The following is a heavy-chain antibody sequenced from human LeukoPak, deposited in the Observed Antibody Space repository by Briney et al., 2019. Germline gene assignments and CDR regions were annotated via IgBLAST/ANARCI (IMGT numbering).Heavy chain of an antibody. CDR3: AKEDRRGRHFDY. J-gene: IGHJ4*02. CDR2: ISWNSGSI. D-gene: IGHD3-16*01. Sequence: GGSLRLSCAASGFTFDDYAMHWVRQAPGKGLEWVSGISWNSGSIGYADSVKGRFTTSRDKPKTSLYLQMNSLRAEATALYYCAKEDRRGRHFDYWGQGTLVTVSS. V-gene: IGHV3-9*01. CDR1: GFTFDDYA.